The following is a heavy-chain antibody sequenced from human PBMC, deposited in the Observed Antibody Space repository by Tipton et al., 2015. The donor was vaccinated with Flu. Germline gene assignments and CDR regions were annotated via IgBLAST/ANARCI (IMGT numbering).Heavy chain of an antibody. D-gene: IGHD4-11*01. J-gene: IGHJ5*02. CDR3: ARVKSNYNDYVGWFDL. CDR2: ISFGGTT. Sequence: LRLSCAVSGDSMGYYYWAWLRQPPGKGLEWIGSISFGGTTYSKPSLESRVTMSIDTSRNHFSLRLTSVTAAETATYFCARVKSNYNDYVGWFDLWGQGTLVTVS. CDR1: GDSMGYYY. V-gene: IGHV4-39*02.